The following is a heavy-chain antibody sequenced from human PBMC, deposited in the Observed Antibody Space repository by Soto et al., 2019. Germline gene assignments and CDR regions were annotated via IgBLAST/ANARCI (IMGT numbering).Heavy chain of an antibody. CDR1: GGSFSGYY. CDR2: INHSGST. CDR3: ARQRTSVVTQAYFDV. D-gene: IGHD2-21*02. J-gene: IGHJ4*02. V-gene: IGHV4-34*01. Sequence: KTSETLSLTCAVYGGSFSGYYWSWIRQPPGKGLEWIGEINHSGSTNYNPSLKSRVTISVDTSKNQFSLKLKSVTAADTALYFCARQRTSVVTQAYFDVWGPGSLVTVSS.